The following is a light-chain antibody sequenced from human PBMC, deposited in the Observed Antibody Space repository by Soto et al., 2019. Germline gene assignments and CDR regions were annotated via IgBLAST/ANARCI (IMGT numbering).Light chain of an antibody. CDR3: KQSYSTPT. CDR2: VAS. J-gene: IGKJ5*01. Sequence: DIQMTESPSSLSASVGDRVTITCRASQSISRYLNWYQQKPGKAPNLLIYVASSLQSEVQSRFSGSGSGTDFTLTITSLQPEDFATYYCKQSYSTPTCGQGTRLEIK. CDR1: QSISRY. V-gene: IGKV1-39*01.